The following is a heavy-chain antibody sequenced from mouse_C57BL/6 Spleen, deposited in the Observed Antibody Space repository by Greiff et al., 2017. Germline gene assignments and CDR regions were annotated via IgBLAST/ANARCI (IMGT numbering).Heavy chain of an antibody. Sequence: QVQLQQPGAELVKPGASVKLSCKASGYTFTSYWMHWVKQRPGRGLEWIGRIDPNSGGTKYNEKFKSKATLTVDKPSSTAYMPLSSLTSEDSAVDYCAIGSYDYDWYFDVWGTGTTVTVSS. CDR2: IDPNSGGT. D-gene: IGHD2-4*01. V-gene: IGHV1-72*01. CDR3: AIGSYDYDWYFDV. CDR1: GYTFTSYW. J-gene: IGHJ1*03.